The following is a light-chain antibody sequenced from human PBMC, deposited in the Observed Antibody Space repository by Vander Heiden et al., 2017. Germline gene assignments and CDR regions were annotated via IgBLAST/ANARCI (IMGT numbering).Light chain of an antibody. J-gene: IGKJ3*01. CDR3: MQSRQYPLVFS. V-gene: IGKV2-28*01. Sequence: EIVMTQSPRSLPVTPGEPASISCRSSQSLLHSNGYNYLDWYLQKPGQSPQLLIYLGSNRASGVHDRFSGRPKRTDFKLKISRVEAEDVRIYYCMQSRQYPLVFSFRHGTKVDLK. CDR1: QSLLHSNGYNY. CDR2: LGS.